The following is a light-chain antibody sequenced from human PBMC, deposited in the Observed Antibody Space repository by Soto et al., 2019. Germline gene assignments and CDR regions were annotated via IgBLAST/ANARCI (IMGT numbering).Light chain of an antibody. V-gene: IGKV4-1*01. J-gene: IGKJ2*01. CDR3: QQYFTTPYS. CDR2: WAS. CDR1: RRVFYRSNNKNY. Sequence: DIVMTQSPESLAVSLGERATINCKSSRRVFYRSNNKNYIAWYQQKPGQSPKLLLYWASTRESGVPDRFSGGGSVTDVTLPISSLQAEDVAVYFCQQYFTTPYSFGQGTKLEIK.